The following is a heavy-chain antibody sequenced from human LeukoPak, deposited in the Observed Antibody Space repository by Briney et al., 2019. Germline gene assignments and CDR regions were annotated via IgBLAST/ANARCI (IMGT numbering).Heavy chain of an antibody. J-gene: IGHJ4*02. CDR3: AGFAAWFGESHFDY. V-gene: IGHV1-18*01. D-gene: IGHD3-10*01. Sequence: ASVKVSCKASGYTFTSYGISWVRQAPGQGLEWMGWISAYNGNTNYAQKLQGRVTMTTDTSTSTAYMELRSLRSDDTAVYYCAGFAAWFGESHFDYWGQGTLVTVSS. CDR1: GYTFTSYG. CDR2: ISAYNGNT.